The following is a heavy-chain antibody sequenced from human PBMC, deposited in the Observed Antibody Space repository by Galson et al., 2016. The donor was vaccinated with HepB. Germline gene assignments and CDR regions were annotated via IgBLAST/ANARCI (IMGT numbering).Heavy chain of an antibody. D-gene: IGHD4-17*01. Sequence: SLRLSCAASGFTFDDYGMSWGRQPPGKGLEWVSTINWSGYNTAYAESGSDRITISRDNDKNSLYLQMNSLRAEDTALYYCARGLTVTTDAFDIWGQGTTVTVSS. V-gene: IGHV3-20*04. CDR1: GFTFDDYG. CDR2: INWSGYNT. CDR3: ARGLTVTTDAFDI. J-gene: IGHJ3*02.